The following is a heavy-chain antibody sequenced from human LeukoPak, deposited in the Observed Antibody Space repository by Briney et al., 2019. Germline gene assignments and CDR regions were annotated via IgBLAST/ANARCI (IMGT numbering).Heavy chain of an antibody. CDR3: APYCSGGSCTGYVQH. Sequence: ASETLSLTCTVSGGSISSSCWSWIRQPGGKGLEWIGRISASGSTNYTPSLKSRVTMSVDTSKNQFSLRLSSVTAADTAMYYCAPYCSGGSCTGYVQHWGQGTLVTVSS. D-gene: IGHD2-15*01. V-gene: IGHV4-4*07. CDR1: GGSISSSC. J-gene: IGHJ1*01. CDR2: ISASGST.